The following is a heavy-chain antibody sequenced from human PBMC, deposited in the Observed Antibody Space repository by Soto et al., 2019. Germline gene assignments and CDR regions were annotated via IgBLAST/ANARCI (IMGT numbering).Heavy chain of an antibody. Sequence: EVQLVESGGGSVRPGGSLRLSCAASGFIFSNYWLHWVRQVPGQGLVWVARIHVDGTGTSDADSVKGRFTMSRDNTRNTVFLKMDNLRDEDSALYYCTTVFEFWGHGALVTVSS. CDR1: GFIFSNYW. CDR3: TTVFEF. V-gene: IGHV3-74*01. J-gene: IGHJ4*01. CDR2: IHVDGTGT.